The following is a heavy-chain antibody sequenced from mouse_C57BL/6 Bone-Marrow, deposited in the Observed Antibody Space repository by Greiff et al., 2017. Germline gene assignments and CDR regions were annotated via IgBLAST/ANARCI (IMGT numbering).Heavy chain of an antibody. J-gene: IGHJ4*01. CDR2: IRSKSNNYAT. CDR1: GFSFNTYA. V-gene: IGHV10-1*01. Sequence: EVQWVESGGGLVQPKGSLKLSCAASGFSFNTYAMNWVRQAPGKGLEWVARIRSKSNNYATYYADSVKDRFTISRDDSESMLYLQMNNLKTEDTAMYYCVRPQGAMDYWGQGTSVTVSS. CDR3: VRPQGAMDY.